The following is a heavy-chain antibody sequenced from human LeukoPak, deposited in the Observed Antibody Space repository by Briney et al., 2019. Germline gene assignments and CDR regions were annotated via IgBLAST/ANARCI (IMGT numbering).Heavy chain of an antibody. CDR1: GGTFSSYA. J-gene: IGHJ4*02. CDR3: AVLIAVAGFDY. Sequence: SVKVSCKASGGTFSSYAISWVRQAPGQGLDWMGRIIPIFGTANYAQKFQGRVTITTDESTSTAYMELSSLRSEDTAVYYCAVLIAVAGFDYWGQGTLVTVSS. CDR2: IIPIFGTA. D-gene: IGHD6-19*01. V-gene: IGHV1-69*05.